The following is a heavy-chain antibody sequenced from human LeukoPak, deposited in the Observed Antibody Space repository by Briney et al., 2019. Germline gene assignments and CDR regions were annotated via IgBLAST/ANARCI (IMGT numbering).Heavy chain of an antibody. D-gene: IGHD3-22*01. V-gene: IGHV1-18*01. Sequence: ASVKVSCKASGYTFTSYGISWVRQAPGQGLEWMGWISAYNGNTNYAQKLQGRVTMTTDTSTSTAYTELRSLRSDDTAVYYCARDSGYYDSSGYYYYWGQGTLVTVSS. CDR2: ISAYNGNT. J-gene: IGHJ4*02. CDR3: ARDSGYYDSSGYYYY. CDR1: GYTFTSYG.